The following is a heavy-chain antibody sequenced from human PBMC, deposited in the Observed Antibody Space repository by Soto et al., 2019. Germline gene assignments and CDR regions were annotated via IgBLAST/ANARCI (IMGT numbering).Heavy chain of an antibody. CDR2: ISAYNGNT. Sequence: QVQLVQSGAEVQKPGASVKVSCKASGYTFTSYGISWVRQAPGQGLEWMGWISAYNGNTNYAQKLQGRVTMTTDTSTSTAYMELRSLRSDDTAVYYCARGRITIFGVDRGEAFDIWGQGTMVTVSS. CDR1: GYTFTSYG. V-gene: IGHV1-18*01. D-gene: IGHD3-3*01. J-gene: IGHJ3*02. CDR3: ARGRITIFGVDRGEAFDI.